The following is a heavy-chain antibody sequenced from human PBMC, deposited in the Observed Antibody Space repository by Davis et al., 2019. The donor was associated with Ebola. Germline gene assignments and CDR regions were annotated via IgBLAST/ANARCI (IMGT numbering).Heavy chain of an antibody. J-gene: IGHJ4*02. D-gene: IGHD2-21*02. CDR2: INPNSGGT. CDR3: ARKGDSLPFDY. V-gene: IGHV1-2*04. Sequence: AASVNVSCKASGYTFTGYYMHWVRQAPGQGLEWMGWINPNSGGTNYAQKFQGWVTMTRDTSISTAYMELSRLRSDDTAVYYCARKGDSLPFDYWGQGTLVTVSS. CDR1: GYTFTGYY.